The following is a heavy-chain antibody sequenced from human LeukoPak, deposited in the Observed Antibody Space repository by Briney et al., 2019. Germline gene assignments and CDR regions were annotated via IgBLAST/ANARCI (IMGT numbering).Heavy chain of an antibody. V-gene: IGHV3-23*01. CDR1: GFTFSSYA. Sequence: GGSLRLSCAASGFTFSSYAMNWVRQAPGKGLEWVSAISGSAGSTYYADSVKGRFTISRDNSNNTLYLQMNSLRAEDTAVYYCAKGAAGTNGYYYYYYMDVWGKGTTVTVSS. CDR2: ISGSAGST. D-gene: IGHD6-19*01. CDR3: AKGAAGTNGYYYYYYMDV. J-gene: IGHJ6*03.